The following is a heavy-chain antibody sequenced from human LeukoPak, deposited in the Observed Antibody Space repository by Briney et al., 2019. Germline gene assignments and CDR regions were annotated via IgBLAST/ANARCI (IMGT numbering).Heavy chain of an antibody. CDR1: GVSISSSNSY. D-gene: IGHD3-22*01. CDR2: ISHTGNTGST. V-gene: IGHV4-39*07. J-gene: IGHJ4*02. Sequence: SETLSLTCTVSGVSISSSNSYWGWIRQPPGKGLEWIGSISHTGNTGSTYYNPSLKSRVTISVDTSKNQFSLKLSSVTAADTAVYYCARGAYYYDSSGSPYDYWGQGTLVTVSS. CDR3: ARGAYYYDSSGSPYDY.